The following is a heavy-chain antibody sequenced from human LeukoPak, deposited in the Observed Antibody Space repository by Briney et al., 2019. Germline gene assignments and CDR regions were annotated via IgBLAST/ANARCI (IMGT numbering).Heavy chain of an antibody. CDR2: INWSGGST. J-gene: IGHJ4*02. D-gene: IGHD6-13*01. CDR3: ARDLKAAAGTVDY. CDR1: GFTFDDYG. Sequence: PGGSLRLSCAASGFTFDDYGMSWVRQAPGKGLGWVSGINWSGGSTGYADSVKGRFTISRDNAKNSLYLQMNSLRAEDTALYYCARDLKAAAGTVDYWGQGTLVTVSS. V-gene: IGHV3-20*04.